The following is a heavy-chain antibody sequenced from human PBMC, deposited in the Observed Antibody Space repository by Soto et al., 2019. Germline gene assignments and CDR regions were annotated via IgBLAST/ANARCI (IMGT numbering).Heavy chain of an antibody. Sequence: RLSCAASGFTFSSYGMHWVRQAPGKGVEWVAVIWYDGSNKYYADSVKGRFTISRDNSKNTLYLQMNSLRAEDTAVYYCAKAPTTYDFPYYFDYWGQGTLVTAPQ. J-gene: IGHJ4*02. CDR3: AKAPTTYDFPYYFDY. CDR1: GFTFSSYG. CDR2: IWYDGSNK. D-gene: IGHD3-3*01. V-gene: IGHV3-33*06.